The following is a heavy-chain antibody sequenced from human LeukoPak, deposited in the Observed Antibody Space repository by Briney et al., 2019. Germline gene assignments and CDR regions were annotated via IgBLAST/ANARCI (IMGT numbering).Heavy chain of an antibody. J-gene: IGHJ1*01. Sequence: PSETLSLTCSVSGDSISRSDSYWDWIRQPPGKGLEWIGTIYCSGRTYYSPSLNSRVTMSVDTSSNQFSLNLRSVTAADTAVYYCARRRYYDGSGYLEWGQGTLLSVSS. CDR3: ARRRYYDGSGYLE. CDR1: GDSISRSDSY. V-gene: IGHV4-39*01. D-gene: IGHD3-22*01. CDR2: IYCSGRT.